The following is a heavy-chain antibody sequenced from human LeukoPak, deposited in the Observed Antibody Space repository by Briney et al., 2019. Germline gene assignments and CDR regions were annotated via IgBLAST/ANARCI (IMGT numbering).Heavy chain of an antibody. D-gene: IGHD5-18*01. CDR2: ISSTSSTI. Sequence: GGSLRLSCAASGFTFSSYSMTWVRQAPGKGLEWVSYISSTSSTIYYADSVKGRFIISRDHAKNSLYLQMNSLRAEDTAVYYCARYSSGALVYWGQGTLVTVSS. CDR1: GFTFSSYS. J-gene: IGHJ4*02. V-gene: IGHV3-48*01. CDR3: ARYSSGALVY.